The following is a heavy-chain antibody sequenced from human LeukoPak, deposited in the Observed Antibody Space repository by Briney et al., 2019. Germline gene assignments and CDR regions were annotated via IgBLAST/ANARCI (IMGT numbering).Heavy chain of an antibody. CDR1: GFTFSNAW. Sequence: PGGSLRLSCAASGFTFSNAWMSWVRQAPGKGLEWVGRIKSKTDGGTTDYAAPVKGRFTISRDDSKNTLYLQTNSLKTEDTAVYYCTTGLTRYCSGGSCYYFDYWGQGTLVTVSS. V-gene: IGHV3-15*01. CDR2: IKSKTDGGTT. J-gene: IGHJ4*02. CDR3: TTGLTRYCSGGSCYYFDY. D-gene: IGHD2-15*01.